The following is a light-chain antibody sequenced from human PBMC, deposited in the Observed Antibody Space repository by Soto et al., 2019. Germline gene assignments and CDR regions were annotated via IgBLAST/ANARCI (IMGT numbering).Light chain of an antibody. CDR2: GAS. CDR1: QSVTSNY. Sequence: EIVLRQSPGTLSLSPGERATLSCRASQSVTSNYLAWYQQKPGQAPRLLIFGASIRDTGIPDRFSGSGSGTDFTLTISRLEPEDFAVYYCQQYGSSPGTFGQGTKVDIK. V-gene: IGKV3-20*01. J-gene: IGKJ1*01. CDR3: QQYGSSPGT.